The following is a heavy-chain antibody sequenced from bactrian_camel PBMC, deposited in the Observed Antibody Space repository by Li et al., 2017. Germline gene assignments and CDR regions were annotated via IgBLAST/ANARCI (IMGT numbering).Heavy chain of an antibody. D-gene: IGHD2*01. CDR3: ARGRGAWDEYNY. CDR2: IINRGGTT. J-gene: IGHJ4*01. CDR1: GFTLSSYR. Sequence: VQLVESGGGLVQPGGSLRLSCAASGFTLSSYRTYWVRQAPGKGLEWVSIINRGGTTYYADSMKGRFTIFRDNAKNTLYLQLNSLKTADTAMYYCARGRGAWDEYNYWGQGTQVTVS. V-gene: IGHV3S1*01.